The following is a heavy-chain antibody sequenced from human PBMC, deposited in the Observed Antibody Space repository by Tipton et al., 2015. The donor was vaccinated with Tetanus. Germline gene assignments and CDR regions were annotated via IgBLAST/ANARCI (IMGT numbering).Heavy chain of an antibody. J-gene: IGHJ4*02. CDR1: GGSFNDYF. D-gene: IGHD4-11*01. CDR2: ITHSGSS. CDR3: ARVSDYTLRTRRDFDS. V-gene: IGHV4-34*01. Sequence: LRLSCAVYGGSFNDYFWTWIRQPPGKGLEWIGEITHSGSSNYSPPLKSRVTISVDTSTNQFSLRLTSVTAADTAVYYCARVSDYTLRTRRDFDSWGQGTLVTVSS.